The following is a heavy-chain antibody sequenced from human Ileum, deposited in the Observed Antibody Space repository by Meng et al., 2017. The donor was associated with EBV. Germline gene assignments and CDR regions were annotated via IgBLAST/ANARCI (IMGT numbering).Heavy chain of an antibody. D-gene: IGHD2-21*02. V-gene: IGHV4-61*08. CDR2: MSYTGST. CDR1: NGSVSSYGYY. J-gene: IGHJ4*02. Sequence: QGQLPVSDPGLVEPCVTLSLTLFVSNGSVSSYGYYWTWIRQPPGKGLEWIGYMSYTGSTNYKSTLKSRVTISVDKSKNQFSLKLSSVTAADTAVYYCARERGGGDRGIQWGQGTLVTVSS. CDR3: ARERGGGDRGIQ.